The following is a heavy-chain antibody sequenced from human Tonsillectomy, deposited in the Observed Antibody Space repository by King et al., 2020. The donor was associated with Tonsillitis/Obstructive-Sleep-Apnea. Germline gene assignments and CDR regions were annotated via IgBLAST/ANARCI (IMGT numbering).Heavy chain of an antibody. Sequence: TLKESGPALVKPTQTLTLTCTFSGFSLSTSGMCVSWIRQPPGKALEWLARIDWDDDKYYSTSLKTRLTISKDTSKNQVVLTMTNMDPVDTSTYYCERGEYSGCEGSFVIWGQGTMVTVSS. CDR1: GFSLSTSGMC. V-gene: IGHV2-70*11. J-gene: IGHJ3*02. CDR3: ERGEYSGCEGSFVI. D-gene: IGHD5-12*01. CDR2: IDWDDDK.